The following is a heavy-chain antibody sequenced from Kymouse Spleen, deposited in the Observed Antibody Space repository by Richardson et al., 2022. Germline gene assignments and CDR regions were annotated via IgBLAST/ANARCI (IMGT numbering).Heavy chain of an antibody. CDR3: AKDKGIQLWPLYFDY. D-gene: IGHD5-18,IGHD5-18*01. Sequence: EVQLVESGGGLVQPGRSLRLSCAASGFTFDDYAMHWVRQAPGKGLEWVSGISWNSGSIGYADSVKGRFTISRDNAKNSLYLQMNSLRAEDTALYYCAKDKGIQLWPLYFDYWGQGTLVTVSS. J-gene: IGHJ4*02. CDR1: GFTFDDYA. CDR2: ISWNSGSI. V-gene: IGHV3-9*01.